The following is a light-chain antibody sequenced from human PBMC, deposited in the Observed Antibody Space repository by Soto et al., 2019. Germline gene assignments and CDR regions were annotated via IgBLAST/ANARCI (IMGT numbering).Light chain of an antibody. V-gene: IGKV2-30*01. CDR1: QSLVSSDGDTY. CDR2: KVS. J-gene: IGKJ1*01. Sequence: DVVMTQSPLSLPVTLGQPASISCKSSQSLVSSDGDTYLSWFQQRPGQSPRRLIHKVSNRDSGAPDRFRGSGSGTDFTLRISRVDAEDVGVYYCVQGTHWPWTFGQGTKVEIK. CDR3: VQGTHWPWT.